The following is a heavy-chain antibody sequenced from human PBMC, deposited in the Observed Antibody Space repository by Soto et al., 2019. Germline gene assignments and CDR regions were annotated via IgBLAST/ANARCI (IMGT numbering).Heavy chain of an antibody. CDR2: INSGSVNT. CDR1: GYSFTSYA. Sequence: QVQRVQSGAEVKKPGASVKVSCKASGYSFTSYAIHWVRQAPGQRLEWMGWINSGSVNTQYSQKFQDRVTFTRDTSASTAYMDLSSLTSEDTAVYYCARGFNWDDEKATQDFWGQGTMVTVSS. D-gene: IGHD1-20*01. J-gene: IGHJ3*01. V-gene: IGHV1-3*01. CDR3: ARGFNWDDEKATQDF.